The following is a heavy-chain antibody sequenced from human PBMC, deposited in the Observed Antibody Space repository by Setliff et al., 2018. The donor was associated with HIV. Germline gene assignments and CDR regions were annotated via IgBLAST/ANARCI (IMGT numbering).Heavy chain of an antibody. CDR1: GGSISSSTYY. D-gene: IGHD5-18*01. J-gene: IGHJ4*02. CDR3: ARHGGGYSYGSFDF. CDR2: INFSGRT. V-gene: IGHV4-39*01. Sequence: SETLSLTCTVSGGSISSSTYYWGWIRQPPGKGLEWIGSINFSGRTYYNPSLKSRVTISVDTSKNQFSLRVNSVTAADTALYSCARHGGGYSYGSFDFWSQGTLVTVSS.